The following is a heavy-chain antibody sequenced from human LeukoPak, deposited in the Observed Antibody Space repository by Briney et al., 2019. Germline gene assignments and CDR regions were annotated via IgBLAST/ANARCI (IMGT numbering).Heavy chain of an antibody. V-gene: IGHV5-51*01. CDR1: GYSFARSW. Sequence: GESLKISSKGSGYSFARSWIGWVRQMPGEGLEWMGIIYPGDSDTRYSPSFQGQVTISADKSISTAYLQWSSLKASDTAMYYCASYTDTIFDYWGQGTLVTVSS. CDR2: IYPGDSDT. CDR3: ASYTDTIFDY. J-gene: IGHJ4*02. D-gene: IGHD3-9*01.